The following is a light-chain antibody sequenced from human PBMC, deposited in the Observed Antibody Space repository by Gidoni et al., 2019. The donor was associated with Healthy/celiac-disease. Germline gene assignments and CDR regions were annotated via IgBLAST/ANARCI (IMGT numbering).Light chain of an antibody. CDR3: QQYNSYSYT. V-gene: IGKV1-5*03. CDR1: QSISSW. J-gene: IGKJ2*01. CDR2: KAS. Sequence: DIQMTQSPSTLSASVGDRVTITCRASQSISSWLAWCQQKPGKAPKLLIYKASSLESGVPSRFSGSGSGTEFTLTISSLQPYDFATYYCQQYNSYSYTFGQGTKLEIK.